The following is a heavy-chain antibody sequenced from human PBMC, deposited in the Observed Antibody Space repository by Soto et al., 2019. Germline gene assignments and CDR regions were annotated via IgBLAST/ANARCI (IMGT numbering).Heavy chain of an antibody. V-gene: IGHV4-59*08. D-gene: IGHD3-10*01. J-gene: IGHJ6*02. CDR3: ARQGFGPLHGLVDV. CDR2: VHHSWGS. CDR1: GGSISSYY. Sequence: QVQLQESGPGLVKPSETLSLSCTVSGGSISSYYWSWFRQSPGKRMEWIGYVHHSWGSSYNPSLQSRVGISLDTSKRQFSLKVTSVTATDTAVYYCARQGFGPLHGLVDVWGQGTTVTVSS.